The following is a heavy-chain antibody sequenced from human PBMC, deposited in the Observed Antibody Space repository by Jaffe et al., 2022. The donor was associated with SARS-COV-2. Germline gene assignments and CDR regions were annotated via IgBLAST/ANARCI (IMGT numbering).Heavy chain of an antibody. CDR2: IDDRGRT. V-gene: IGHV4-39*01. J-gene: IGHJ4*02. CDR1: GDSIVSNEHH. D-gene: IGHD6-19*01. Sequence: QLQLQESGPGQVKPSETLSLTCTVSGDSIVSNEHHWAWIRQPPGKGLEWIGSIDDRGRTYYTPSLKSRVTLSVDTSRNQFSLDVTSVTAADSALYFCGRHLWYTSSWAIDSWGQGALVTVSS. CDR3: GRHLWYTSSWAIDS.